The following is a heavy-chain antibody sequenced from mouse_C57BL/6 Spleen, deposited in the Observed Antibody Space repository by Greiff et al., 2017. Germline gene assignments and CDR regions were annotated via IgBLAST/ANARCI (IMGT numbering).Heavy chain of an antibody. CDR1: GYTFTSYW. CDR2: IDPSDSET. CDR3: AREWAGGAWFAY. Sequence: QVQLQQPGAELVRPGSSVKLSCKASGYTFTSYWMHWVKQRPIQGLEWIGNIDPSDSETHYNQKFKDKATLTVDKSSSTAYMQLSSLTSEDSAVYYCAREWAGGAWFAYWGQGTLVTVSA. J-gene: IGHJ3*01. V-gene: IGHV1-52*01. D-gene: IGHD3-3*01.